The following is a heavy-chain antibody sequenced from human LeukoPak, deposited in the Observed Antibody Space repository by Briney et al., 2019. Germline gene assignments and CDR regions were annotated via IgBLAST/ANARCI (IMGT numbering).Heavy chain of an antibody. J-gene: IGHJ4*02. V-gene: IGHV1-69*05. CDR2: IIPIFGTA. CDR1: GGTFSSYA. CDR3: ARQKRRYFDWLYDPFDY. D-gene: IGHD3-9*01. Sequence: GASVKVSCKASGGTFSSYAISWVRQAPGQGLEWMGGIIPIFGTANYAQKFQGRVTITTDESTSTAYMELSSLSSDDTAMYFCARQKRRYFDWLYDPFDYWGQGTLVTVSS.